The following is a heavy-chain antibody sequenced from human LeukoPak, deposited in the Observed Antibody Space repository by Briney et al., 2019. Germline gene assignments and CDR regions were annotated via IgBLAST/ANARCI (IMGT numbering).Heavy chain of an antibody. Sequence: GGSLRLSCAASGFPFSSYSMHWVRQAPGKGLEWLSYISSSSTTIHNADSVRGRFTISRDNAKNSLFLQMNSLRAEDTAVYSCARGGGFCGSTSCYGIDSWGQGTLVTVSS. D-gene: IGHD2-2*01. CDR2: ISSSSTTI. CDR3: ARGGGFCGSTSCYGIDS. J-gene: IGHJ4*02. V-gene: IGHV3-48*01. CDR1: GFPFSSYS.